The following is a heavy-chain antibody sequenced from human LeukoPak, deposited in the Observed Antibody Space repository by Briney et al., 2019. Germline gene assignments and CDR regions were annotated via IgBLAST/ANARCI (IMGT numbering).Heavy chain of an antibody. CDR1: GGTFSSYA. CDR2: IIPILGIA. Sequence: SVKVSCKASGGTFSSYAISWVRQAPGQGLEWMGRIIPILGIANYAQKFQGRVTITADKSTSTAYMELSSLRSEDTAVYYCARDRAYESDSSGYYVSFEDYWGQGTLVTVSS. J-gene: IGHJ4*02. V-gene: IGHV1-69*04. D-gene: IGHD3-22*01. CDR3: ARDRAYESDSSGYYVSFEDY.